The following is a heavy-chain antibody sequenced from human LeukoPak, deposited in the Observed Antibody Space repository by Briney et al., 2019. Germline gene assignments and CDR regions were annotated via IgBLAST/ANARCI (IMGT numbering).Heavy chain of an antibody. Sequence: GGSLRLSCAASGFTFSSYSMNWVRQAPGKGLEWVSSISSSSSYIYYADSVKGRFTISRDNAKNLLYLQMNSLRAEDTAVYYCARERGGDSGYDPFDYWGQGTLVTVSS. J-gene: IGHJ4*02. V-gene: IGHV3-21*01. CDR2: ISSSSSYI. CDR3: ARERGGDSGYDPFDY. D-gene: IGHD5-12*01. CDR1: GFTFSSYS.